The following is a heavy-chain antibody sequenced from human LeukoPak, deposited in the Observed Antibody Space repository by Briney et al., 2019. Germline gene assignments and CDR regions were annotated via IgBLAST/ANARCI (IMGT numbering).Heavy chain of an antibody. J-gene: IGHJ3*02. CDR3: ARQAITIFGVGKGAFDI. CDR1: GGSFSGYY. D-gene: IGHD3-3*01. Sequence: SETLSLTCAVYGGSFSGYYWSWIRQPPGKGLEWIGEINHSGSTNYNPSLKSRVTISVDTSKNQFSLKLSSVIAADTAVYYCARQAITIFGVGKGAFDIWGQGTMVTVSS. CDR2: INHSGST. V-gene: IGHV4-34*01.